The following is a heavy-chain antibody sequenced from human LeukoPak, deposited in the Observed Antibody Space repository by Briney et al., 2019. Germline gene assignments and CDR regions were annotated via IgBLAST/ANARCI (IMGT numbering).Heavy chain of an antibody. Sequence: ASVKVSCKASGYTFTRYAFSWVRQPPGQGLEWMGWISAYNGNTNYAQKLQGRVTMTTDTSTSTAYMELRSLRSDDTAVYYCARETYYYGSGSYLSDYWGQGTLVTVSS. D-gene: IGHD3-10*01. CDR3: ARETYYYGSGSYLSDY. CDR1: GYTFTRYA. V-gene: IGHV1-18*01. CDR2: ISAYNGNT. J-gene: IGHJ4*02.